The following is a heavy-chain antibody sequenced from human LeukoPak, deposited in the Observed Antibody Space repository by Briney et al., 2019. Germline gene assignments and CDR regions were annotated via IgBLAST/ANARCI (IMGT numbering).Heavy chain of an antibody. J-gene: IGHJ4*02. D-gene: IGHD7-27*01. CDR3: ARGSTGDKSNN. CDR2: IYYSGAT. CDR1: GGSISSGGYY. V-gene: IGHV4-31*03. Sequence: PSETLSLTCTVSGGSISSGGYYGSWIRQLPGKGLEWIGYIYYSGATSYNPSLKSRLTISLDTSENQFSLKLSSVTAADTAVYYCARGSTGDKSNNWGQGTLVTVSS.